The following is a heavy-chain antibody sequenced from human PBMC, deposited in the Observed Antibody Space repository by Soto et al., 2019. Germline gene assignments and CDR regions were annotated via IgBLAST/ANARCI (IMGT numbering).Heavy chain of an antibody. CDR3: ATVATGSSDWFDP. Sequence: EVQLVESGGGLGQPGGSLRLSCAASGFTFSTYYMHWVRQAPGKGLLWVSRINSDGSRTNYADSVKGRFTTFRDNAKNTLYLQLNSLTAEDTAVYYCATVATGSSDWFDPWGQGTLVTVSS. V-gene: IGHV3-74*01. CDR1: GFTFSTYY. D-gene: IGHD1-26*01. CDR2: INSDGSRT. J-gene: IGHJ5*02.